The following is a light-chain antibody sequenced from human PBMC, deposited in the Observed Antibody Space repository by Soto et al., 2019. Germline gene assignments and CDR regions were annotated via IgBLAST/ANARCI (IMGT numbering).Light chain of an antibody. CDR1: QIITGW. V-gene: IGKV1-5*03. Sequence: DVQITQSPSTLSASVGDRVTITCRASQIITGWLAWYQQKPGKAPKLLIYKASNLESGVPSRFSGSGSGTEFTLTISSLQPDDFATYYCQHYWTFGQGTKLEIK. J-gene: IGKJ2*01. CDR3: QHYWT. CDR2: KAS.